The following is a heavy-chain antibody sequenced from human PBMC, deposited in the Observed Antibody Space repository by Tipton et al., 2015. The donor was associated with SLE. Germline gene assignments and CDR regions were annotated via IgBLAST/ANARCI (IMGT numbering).Heavy chain of an antibody. CDR3: AKTEDYSDFYFDF. D-gene: IGHD4-11*01. V-gene: IGHV3-23*01. Sequence: GSLRLSCAASGFTFSSYAMSWVRQAPGTGREWVSSISVTGDTTYYAASVKGRFTISRDNSKNTMYLQMNSLRAADTAIYYCAKTEDYSDFYFDFWGQGTLVTVSS. J-gene: IGHJ4*02. CDR1: GFTFSSYA. CDR2: ISVTGDTT.